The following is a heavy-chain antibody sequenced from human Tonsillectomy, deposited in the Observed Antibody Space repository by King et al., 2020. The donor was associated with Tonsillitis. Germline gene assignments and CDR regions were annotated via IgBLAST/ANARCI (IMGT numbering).Heavy chain of an antibody. Sequence: LQLQESGPGLVKPSETLSLTCTVSGGSISSSSYYWGWIRQPPGKGLEWIGNIYYSGSTYYNPSLKSRVTISVDTSKNPFSLKLSSVTAAATAVYYCARLGSGFWSGYYVDYWGQGTLVTVSS. V-gene: IGHV4-39*01. CDR2: IYYSGST. CDR3: ARLGSGFWSGYYVDY. J-gene: IGHJ4*02. D-gene: IGHD3-3*01. CDR1: GGSISSSSYY.